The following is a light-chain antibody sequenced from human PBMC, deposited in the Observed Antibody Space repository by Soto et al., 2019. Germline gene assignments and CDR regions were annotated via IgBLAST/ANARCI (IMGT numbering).Light chain of an antibody. CDR2: DVS. V-gene: IGLV2-14*03. Sequence: QSALTQPASVSGSPGQSITISCTGTSSDVGGYNYVSWYQQHPGKAPKLMIYDVSNRPSGVSNRFPGSKSGNTASLTISGLQAEDEADYYCSSYRSSSKRVFGTGTKVTVL. CDR1: SSDVGGYNY. J-gene: IGLJ1*01. CDR3: SSYRSSSKRV.